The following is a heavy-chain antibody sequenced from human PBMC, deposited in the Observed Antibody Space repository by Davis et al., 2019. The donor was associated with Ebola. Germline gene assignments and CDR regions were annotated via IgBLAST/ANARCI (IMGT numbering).Heavy chain of an antibody. CDR2: IYYSGIT. CDR1: GGSIISSSSY. V-gene: IGHV4-39*07. CDR3: ARHSHYGMDV. J-gene: IGHJ6*02. Sequence: MPSETLSLTCTVSGGSIISSSSYWGWIRQPPRKGLEWIGSIYYSGITYYNPSLKSRVTISVDTSKNQFSLKLSSVTAADTAVYYCARHSHYGMDVWGQGTTVTVSS.